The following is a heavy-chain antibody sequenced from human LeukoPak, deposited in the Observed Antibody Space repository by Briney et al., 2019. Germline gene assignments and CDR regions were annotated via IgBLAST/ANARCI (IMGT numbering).Heavy chain of an antibody. CDR1: GLTFSSLG. CDR2: ISGSGGNT. Sequence: GGYLRLSCAASGLTFSSLGMSWVRPAPGKGLEWVSGISGSGGNTYYADSVKGRFTNSRDNSKNTMYLQVNSLRAEDTAVFYCPTTDVYYRDWGQGTTVTVSS. D-gene: IGHD5-24*01. J-gene: IGHJ6*01. V-gene: IGHV3-23*01. CDR3: PTTDVYYRD.